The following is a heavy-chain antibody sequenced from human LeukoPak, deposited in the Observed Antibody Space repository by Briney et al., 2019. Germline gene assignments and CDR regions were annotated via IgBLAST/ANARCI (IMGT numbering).Heavy chain of an antibody. CDR2: IWYDGSNK. D-gene: IGHD6-19*01. CDR3: ARCSRDSSGQPLEYYFDY. J-gene: IGHJ4*02. V-gene: IGHV3-33*01. CDR1: GFTFSSYG. Sequence: GGSLRLSCAASGFTFSSYGMHWVRQAPGKGLEGVAVIWYDGSNKYYADSVKGRFTISRDNSKNTLYLQNNSLRGEDTAVYYCARCSRDSSGQPLEYYFDYWGQGTLVTVSS.